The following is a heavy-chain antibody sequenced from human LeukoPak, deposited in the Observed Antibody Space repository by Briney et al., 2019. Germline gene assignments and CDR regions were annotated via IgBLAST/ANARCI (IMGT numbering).Heavy chain of an antibody. CDR1: GFTFSSYG. D-gene: IGHD3-22*01. CDR2: ISYDGSNK. J-gene: IGHJ4*02. Sequence: PGGSLRLSCAASGFTFSSYGMHWVRQAPGKGLEWVAVISYDGSNKYYADSVKGRFTISRDNSKNTLYLQMNSLRAEDTAVYYCATEVIVVAEEEFDYWGQGTLVTVSS. V-gene: IGHV3-30*03. CDR3: ATEVIVVAEEEFDY.